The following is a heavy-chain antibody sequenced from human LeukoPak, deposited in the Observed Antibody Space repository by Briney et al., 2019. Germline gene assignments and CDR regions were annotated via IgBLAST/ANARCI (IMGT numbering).Heavy chain of an antibody. CDR1: GGSISSYY. J-gene: IGHJ4*02. Sequence: SETLSLTCTVSGGSISSYYWTWLRQPPGKGLERIGYIYYSGSTNYNPSLKSRVTISVDTSKNQFSLKLSSLTAADTAVYYCARRRAVPGFYYFDYWGQGTLVTVSS. V-gene: IGHV4-59*08. CDR3: ARRRAVPGFYYFDY. D-gene: IGHD6-19*01. CDR2: IYYSGST.